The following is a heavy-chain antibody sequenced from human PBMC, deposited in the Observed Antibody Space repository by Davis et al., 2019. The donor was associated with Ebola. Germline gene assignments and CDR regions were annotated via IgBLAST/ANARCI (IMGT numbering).Heavy chain of an antibody. CDR3: AKDTSNIWFDI. CDR2: VSAGGST. V-gene: IGHV3-23*01. J-gene: IGHJ3*02. D-gene: IGHD1-26*01. Sequence: GGSLRLSCAASGFTLISYAMSWVRQAPGKGLEWVSGVSAGGSTLYADSVRGRFTISRDNSKNTLYLQMNGLRVEDTAIYYCAKDTSNIWFDIWGQGTNVTVSS. CDR1: GFTLISYA.